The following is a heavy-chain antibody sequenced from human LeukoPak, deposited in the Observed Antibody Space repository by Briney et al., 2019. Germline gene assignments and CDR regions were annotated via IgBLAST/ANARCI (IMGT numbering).Heavy chain of an antibody. Sequence: GGSLRLSCAASGFTFSSYAMHWVRQAPGKGLEWVAVISYDGSNKYYADSVKGRFTISRDNSKNTLYLQMNSLRAEDTAVYYCARDEGVPAAIPVGSPGYYGMDVWGQGTTVTVSS. V-gene: IGHV3-30-3*01. CDR1: GFTFSSYA. CDR2: ISYDGSNK. D-gene: IGHD2-2*02. J-gene: IGHJ6*02. CDR3: ARDEGVPAAIPVGSPGYYGMDV.